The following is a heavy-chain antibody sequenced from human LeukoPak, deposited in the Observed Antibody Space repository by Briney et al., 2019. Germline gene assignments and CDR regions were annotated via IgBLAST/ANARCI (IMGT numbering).Heavy chain of an antibody. V-gene: IGHV2-70*11. CDR2: IDWDDDK. CDR3: ARIYCSSTSCYDYYYGMDV. CDR1: GFSLSTSGMC. D-gene: IGHD2-2*01. J-gene: IGHJ6*02. Sequence: GSGPALVKPTQTPTLTCTFSGFSLSTSGMCVSWIRQPPGKALEWLARIDWDDDKYYSTSLKTRLTISKDTSKNQVVLTMTNMDPVDTATYYCARIYCSSTSCYDYYYGMDVWGQGTTVTVSS.